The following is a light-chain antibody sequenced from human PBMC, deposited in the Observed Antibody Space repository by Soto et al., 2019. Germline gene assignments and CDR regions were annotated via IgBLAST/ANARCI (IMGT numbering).Light chain of an antibody. CDR2: EVS. CDR1: SSDVGGYKY. V-gene: IGLV2-14*01. Sequence: QSALTQPASVSGSPGQSITISCTGTSSDVGGYKYVSWYQQHPDKAPKLILFEVSNRPSGISSRFSGSKSGNTASLNISGLQAEDEADYCASYTSSSTSVIFGRVTKVTVL. CDR3: ASYTSSSTSVI. J-gene: IGLJ2*01.